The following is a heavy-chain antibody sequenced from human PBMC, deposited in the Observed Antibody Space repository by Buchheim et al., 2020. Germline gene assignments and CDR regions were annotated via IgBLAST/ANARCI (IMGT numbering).Heavy chain of an antibody. Sequence: VQLVESGGGLVKPGGSLRLSCAASGFDFNTYDVHWVRQAPGKGLEWVAVISFDGDNRNYADSVKGRFTISRDNSKNTLFLELNSLRAEDTAVYYCASPAGYAYGDSSLDSWGQGTL. V-gene: IGHV3-30*03. J-gene: IGHJ4*02. CDR1: GFDFNTYD. CDR2: ISFDGDNR. CDR3: ASPAGYAYGDSSLDS. D-gene: IGHD4-17*01.